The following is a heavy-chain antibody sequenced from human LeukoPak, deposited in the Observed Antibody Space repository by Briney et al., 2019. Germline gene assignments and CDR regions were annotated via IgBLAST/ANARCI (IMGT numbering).Heavy chain of an antibody. CDR1: GGSISSNNYF. CDR3: ARHVGHGGTDFTYRGMDV. Sequence: SPSETLSLTCTVSGGSISSNNYFWGWVCQPPGKGLEWIGSVYYSGSTYYNPSLKSRVTISVDTSKNQYSLKLGSATAADTSVYYCARHVGHGGTDFTYRGMDVWGQGTTVTVSS. J-gene: IGHJ6*02. D-gene: IGHD4-23*01. V-gene: IGHV4-39*01. CDR2: VYYSGST.